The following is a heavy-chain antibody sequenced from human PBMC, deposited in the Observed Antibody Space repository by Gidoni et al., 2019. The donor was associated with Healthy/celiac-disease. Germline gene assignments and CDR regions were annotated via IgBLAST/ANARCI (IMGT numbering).Heavy chain of an antibody. J-gene: IGHJ5*02. V-gene: IGHV3-30-3*01. Sequence: QVQLVESGGGVVQPGRSRRLSCAASGFTFSSYAMHWVRQAPGKGLEWVAVISYDGSNKYYADSVKGRFTISRDNSKNTLYLQMNSLRAEDTAVYYCARDSISPSGSDWFDPWGQGTLVTVSS. CDR2: ISYDGSNK. D-gene: IGHD1-26*01. CDR1: GFTFSSYA. CDR3: ARDSISPSGSDWFDP.